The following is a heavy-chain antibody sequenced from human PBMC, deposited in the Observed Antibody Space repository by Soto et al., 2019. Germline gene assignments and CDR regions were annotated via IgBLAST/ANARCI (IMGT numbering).Heavy chain of an antibody. D-gene: IGHD3-9*01. CDR2: INSDGSST. Sequence: GGSLRLSCAASGFTFTNYWMQWVRQAPGKGLVWVSRINSDGSSTSHADSVKGRFTISRDNAKNTLYLQMSSLRAEDTAVYYCARTRLRYFDWFADLYGMDVWGQGTTVTVSS. CDR1: GFTFTNYW. V-gene: IGHV3-74*01. J-gene: IGHJ6*02. CDR3: ARTRLRYFDWFADLYGMDV.